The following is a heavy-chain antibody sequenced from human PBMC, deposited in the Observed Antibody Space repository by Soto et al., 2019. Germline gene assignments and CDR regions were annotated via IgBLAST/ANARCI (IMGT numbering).Heavy chain of an antibody. Sequence: QVQLVQSGAEVKKPGASVKVSCKASGYSFTIYDIHWVRQAPGQGLEWMGLINPSIGRASYAQKFKATVTMTRDTCTRTVYMELRSLTSEDTAVYYCARARVDNDISDSWGQGTLVTVSS. D-gene: IGHD2-21*01. V-gene: IGHV1-46*01. CDR2: INPSIGRA. J-gene: IGHJ5*02. CDR1: GYSFTIYD. CDR3: ARARVDNDISDS.